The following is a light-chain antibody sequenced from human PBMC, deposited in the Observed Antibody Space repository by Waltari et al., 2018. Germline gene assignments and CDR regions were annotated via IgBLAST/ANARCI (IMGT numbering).Light chain of an antibody. V-gene: IGLV2-14*03. J-gene: IGLJ1*01. CDR1: SSDVGDYNY. CDR2: DVS. Sequence: QSALTQPASVSGSPGQSITISCTGTSSDVGDYNYVSWYQQHPGKAPRLMIFDVSKRPSGVSNRFSGSKSGYTASLTISGLQADDEADYYCGSYRRSTLYVFGSGTKVTVL. CDR3: GSYRRSTLYV.